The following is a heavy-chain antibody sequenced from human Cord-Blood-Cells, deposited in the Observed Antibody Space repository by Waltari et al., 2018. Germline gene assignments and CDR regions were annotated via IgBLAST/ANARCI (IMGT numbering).Heavy chain of an antibody. J-gene: IGHJ2*01. CDR2: ISWNSGSI. V-gene: IGHV3-9*01. CDR3: AKAAAAVYWYFDL. D-gene: IGHD6-13*01. CDR1: GFTFDDYA. Sequence: EVQLVESGGGLVQLGRSLRLSCAASGFTFDDYAMHWVRQAPGKGLEWVSGISWNSGSIGYADSVKGRFTISRDNAKNSLYLQMNSLRAEDTALYYCAKAAAAVYWYFDLWGRGTLVTVSS.